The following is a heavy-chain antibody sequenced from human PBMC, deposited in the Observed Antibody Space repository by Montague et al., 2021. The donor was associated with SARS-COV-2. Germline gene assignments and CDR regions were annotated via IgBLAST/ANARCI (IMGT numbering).Heavy chain of an antibody. CDR2: VFYTGTT. CDR1: GSFFASSSFY. Sequence: SETLSLTCSVSGSFFASSSFYWGWIRQPPGKGLEWLGNVFYTGTTSHNPSLKSRVTISMDTSKNQFSLELRSMTGADTAVYYCARVGGGKNSPLYYSLDVWGQGTTVTVSS. CDR3: ARVGGGKNSPLYYSLDV. V-gene: IGHV4-39*07. J-gene: IGHJ6*02. D-gene: IGHD1-26*01.